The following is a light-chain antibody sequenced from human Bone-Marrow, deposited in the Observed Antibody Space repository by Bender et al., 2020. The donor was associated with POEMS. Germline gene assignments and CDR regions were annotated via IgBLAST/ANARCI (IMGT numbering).Light chain of an antibody. Sequence: QSALTQPASVSGSPGQSITISCTGTGSDVAAYNYVSWYQQHTGRAPKLIIYNVNNRPSGVSNRFSASKSGNTASLTISGLQAEDEADYYCSSYTSSNTLVFGGGTKLTVL. CDR3: SSYTSSNTLV. J-gene: IGLJ2*01. CDR1: GSDVAAYNY. CDR2: NVN. V-gene: IGLV2-14*03.